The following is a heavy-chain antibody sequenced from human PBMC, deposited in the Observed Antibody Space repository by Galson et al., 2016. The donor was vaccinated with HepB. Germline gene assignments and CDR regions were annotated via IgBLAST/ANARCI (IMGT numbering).Heavy chain of an antibody. V-gene: IGHV5-51*01. CDR2: INPANSET. D-gene: IGHD1-14*01. CDR3: ATHRVTGFDF. Sequence: QSGAEVKKPGESLKISCQGSGYSFTTYWVGWVRQLPGKGLEWMGIINPANSETTYSPSFQGQVTTSADKSINTASLQWNSLKASDSAMYYCATHRVTGFDFWGQGTLVTVSS. J-gene: IGHJ4*02. CDR1: GYSFTTYW.